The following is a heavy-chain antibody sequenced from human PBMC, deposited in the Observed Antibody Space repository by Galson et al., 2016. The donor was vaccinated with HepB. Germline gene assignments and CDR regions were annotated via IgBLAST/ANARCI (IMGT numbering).Heavy chain of an antibody. J-gene: IGHJ2*01. Sequence: SETLSLTCTVSGGSISSGGYYWSWIRQHPGKGLEWIGYIYYSGSTNYNPSLKSRVTLSVDTSKNQFSLKPTSVTAADTAVYYCARDSAGSFDLWGRGTLVTVSS. CDR1: GGSISSGGYY. CDR3: ARDSAGSFDL. CDR2: IYYSGST. V-gene: IGHV4-61*08.